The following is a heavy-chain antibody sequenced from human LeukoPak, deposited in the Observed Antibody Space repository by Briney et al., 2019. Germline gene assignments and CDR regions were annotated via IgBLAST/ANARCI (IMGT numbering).Heavy chain of an antibody. V-gene: IGHV4-34*01. CDR1: GGSFSGYY. CDR3: ARGDYGDFDY. Sequence: SETLSLTCAVSGGSFSGYYWSWIRQPPGKGLEWIGEINHSGSTNYNPSLKSRVTISVDTSKNQFSLKLSSVTAADTAVYYCARGDYGDFDYWGQGTLVTVSS. D-gene: IGHD4-17*01. CDR2: INHSGST. J-gene: IGHJ4*02.